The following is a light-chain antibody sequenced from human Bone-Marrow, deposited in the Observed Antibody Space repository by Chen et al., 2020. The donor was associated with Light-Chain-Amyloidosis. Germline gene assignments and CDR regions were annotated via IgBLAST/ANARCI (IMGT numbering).Light chain of an antibody. CDR1: DLPTKY. Sequence: SYEPTQPPSVSVSPGQTARITCSGDDLPTKYAYWYQQKPGQAPVLVIHRDTERPSGISERFSGSSSGTTAMLTISGVQAEDEADYNCQSADSSGTYEVIFGGGTKLTVL. J-gene: IGLJ2*01. CDR2: RDT. V-gene: IGLV3-25*03. CDR3: QSADSSGTYEVI.